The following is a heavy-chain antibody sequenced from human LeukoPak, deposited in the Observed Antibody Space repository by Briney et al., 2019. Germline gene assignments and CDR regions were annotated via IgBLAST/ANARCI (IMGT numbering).Heavy chain of an antibody. V-gene: IGHV5-51*01. J-gene: IGHJ3*02. Sequence: ASVKVSCKASGYTFTSYWIGWVRQMPGKGLEWMGIIYPGDSDTRYSPSFQGQVTISADKSISTAYLQWSSLKASDTAMYYCARIYYYDSSGSNAFDIWDQGTMVTVSS. CDR3: ARIYYYDSSGSNAFDI. CDR2: IYPGDSDT. D-gene: IGHD3-22*01. CDR1: GYTFTSYW.